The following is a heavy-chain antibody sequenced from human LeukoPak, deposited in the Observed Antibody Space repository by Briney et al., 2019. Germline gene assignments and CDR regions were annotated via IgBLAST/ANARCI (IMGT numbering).Heavy chain of an antibody. CDR1: GYSISSGYY. Sequence: PSETLSLTCTVSGYSISSGYYWGWIRQPPGKGLEWIGSIYHSGSTYYNPSLKSRVTISVDTSKNQFSLKLSSVTAADTAVYYCARGSQRTTTVTTIDFDYWGQGTLVTVSS. CDR2: IYHSGST. J-gene: IGHJ4*02. CDR3: ARGSQRTTTVTTIDFDY. V-gene: IGHV4-38-2*02. D-gene: IGHD4-17*01.